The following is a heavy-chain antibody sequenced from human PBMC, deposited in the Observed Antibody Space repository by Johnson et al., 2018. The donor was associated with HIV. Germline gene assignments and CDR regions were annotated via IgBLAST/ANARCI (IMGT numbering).Heavy chain of an antibody. V-gene: IGHV3-64*01. CDR3: ARAGGSSLAFDI. CDR1: GFTFSSYA. J-gene: IGHJ3*02. Sequence: MLLVESGGGLVQPGGSLRLSCAASGFTFSSYAMHWVRQAPGKGLEYVSAIRSNGGSTSYANSVKGRFTISRDNSKNTLYLQMGSLRGEDMAVYYCARAGGSSLAFDIWGQGTMVTVSS. D-gene: IGHD6-6*01. CDR2: IRSNGGST.